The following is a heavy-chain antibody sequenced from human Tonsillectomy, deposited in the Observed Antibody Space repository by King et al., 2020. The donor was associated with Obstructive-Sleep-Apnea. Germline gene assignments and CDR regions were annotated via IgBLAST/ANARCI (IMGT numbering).Heavy chain of an antibody. Sequence: VQLVESGAEVKKPGASVKVSCKTSGYTFTGYYIHWVRQAPGQGLEWMGWINPNSGGTNYAQKFQGRVTMHRDTSISTAYMELGRLGSDDTAVYYCARVCLRSSNNCYYYGMDVWGQGTTVTVSS. CDR1: GYTFTGYY. V-gene: IGHV1-2*02. CDR2: INPNSGGT. D-gene: IGHD2-2*01. J-gene: IGHJ6*02. CDR3: ARVCLRSSNNCYYYGMDV.